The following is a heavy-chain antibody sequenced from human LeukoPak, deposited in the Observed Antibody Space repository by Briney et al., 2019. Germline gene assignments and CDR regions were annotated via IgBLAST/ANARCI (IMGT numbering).Heavy chain of an antibody. D-gene: IGHD2-2*01. CDR1: GYTFTTSY. J-gene: IGHJ5*02. CDR2: INPSDGST. Sequence: ASVKVSCKASGYTFTTSYIHWVRQAPGQGLEWLGIINPSDGSTIYAQKFQGRVTMTRDTSTSTVYMELSSLRSEDTAVYYCARDHCSSTTCYWFDPWGQGTLVTVSS. V-gene: IGHV1-46*01. CDR3: ARDHCSSTTCYWFDP.